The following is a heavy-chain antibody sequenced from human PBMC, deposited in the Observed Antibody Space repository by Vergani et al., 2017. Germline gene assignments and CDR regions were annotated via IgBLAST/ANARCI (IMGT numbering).Heavy chain of an antibody. CDR2: ISSSSSYI. V-gene: IGHV3-21*01. J-gene: IGHJ4*02. CDR3: ARDLDSSWYRD. Sequence: EVQLLESGGGLVQPGGSLRLSCAASGFTFSSYAMSWVRQAPGKGLEWVSSISSSSSYIYYADSVKGRFTISRDNAKNSLYLQMNSLRAEDTAVYYCARDLDSSWYRDWGQGTLVTVSS. D-gene: IGHD6-13*01. CDR1: GFTFSSYA.